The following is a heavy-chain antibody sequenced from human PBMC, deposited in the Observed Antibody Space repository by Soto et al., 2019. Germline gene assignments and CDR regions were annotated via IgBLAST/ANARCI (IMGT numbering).Heavy chain of an antibody. CDR2: ISGSGGST. CDR3: AKDWSRYYDSSGYYYRGYWYFDL. V-gene: IGHV3-23*01. D-gene: IGHD3-22*01. CDR1: GFTFSSYA. J-gene: IGHJ2*01. Sequence: GGSLRLSCAASGFTFSSYAMSWVRQAPGKGLVWVSAISGSGGSTYYADSVKGRFTISRDNSKNTLYLQMNSLRAEDTAVYYCAKDWSRYYDSSGYYYRGYWYFDLWGRGTLVTVSS.